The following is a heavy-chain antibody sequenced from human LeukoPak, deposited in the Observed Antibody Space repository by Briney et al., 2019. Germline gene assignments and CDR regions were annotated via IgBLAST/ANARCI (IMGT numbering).Heavy chain of an antibody. V-gene: IGHV3-53*01. CDR3: ARALGSDSSGYYESYYMDV. J-gene: IGHJ6*03. CDR2: IYSGGST. Sequence: GGSLRLSCAASGFTVSSNYMSGVRQAPGKGLEWVSVIYSGGSTYYAASVKGRFTISRDYSKNTLYLQMNSLRAEDTAVYYCARALGSDSSGYYESYYMDVWGKGTTVTVSS. D-gene: IGHD3-22*01. CDR1: GFTVSSNY.